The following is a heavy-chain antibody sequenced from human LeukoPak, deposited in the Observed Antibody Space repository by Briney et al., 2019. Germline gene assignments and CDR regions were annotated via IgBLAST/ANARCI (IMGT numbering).Heavy chain of an antibody. Sequence: PSETLSLTCTVSGGSISSSSAYWGWIRQPPGKGLEWIGRIYYSKNTYYNPSLKSRVTISADTSKNQLSLTLGSVSATDTAVYYCASPRGFSYGYFDYWGQGTLVTVSS. CDR1: GGSISSSSAY. D-gene: IGHD5-18*01. CDR3: ASPRGFSYGYFDY. CDR2: IYYSKNT. V-gene: IGHV4-39*01. J-gene: IGHJ4*02.